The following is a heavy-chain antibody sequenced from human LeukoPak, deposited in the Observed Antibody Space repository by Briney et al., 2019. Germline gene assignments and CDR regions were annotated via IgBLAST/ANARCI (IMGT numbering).Heavy chain of an antibody. CDR2: IYSGGST. CDR1: GFTVSSNY. CDR3: AREGDYGDSRTPIGGIDY. V-gene: IGHV3-66*01. D-gene: IGHD4-17*01. J-gene: IGHJ4*02. Sequence: PGGSLRLSCAASGFTVSSNYMSWVRQAPGKGLEWVSVIYSGGSTYYADSVKGRFTISRDNSKNTLYLQMNSLRAEDTAVYYCAREGDYGDSRTPIGGIDYWGQGTLVTVSS.